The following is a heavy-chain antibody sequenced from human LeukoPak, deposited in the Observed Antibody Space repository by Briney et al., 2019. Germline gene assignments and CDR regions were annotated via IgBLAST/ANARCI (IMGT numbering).Heavy chain of an antibody. V-gene: IGHV4-39*01. D-gene: IGHD3-22*01. Sequence: SETLSLTCTVSGDSMRSSSYYWGWIRQPPGKGLEWIASIYYSGNIFHNPSLKSRFSISVDKSKNQFSMKLRSVTAADTAVYYCARHGIDNYDSSGYSSWFDPWGQRTLVTISS. CDR1: GDSMRSSSYY. CDR3: ARHGIDNYDSSGYSSWFDP. J-gene: IGHJ5*02. CDR2: IYYSGNI.